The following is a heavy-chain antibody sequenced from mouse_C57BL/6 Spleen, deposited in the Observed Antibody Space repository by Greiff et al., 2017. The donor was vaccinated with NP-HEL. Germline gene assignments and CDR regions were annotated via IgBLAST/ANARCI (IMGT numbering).Heavy chain of an antibody. V-gene: IGHV1-76*01. CDR2: IYPGSGNT. J-gene: IGHJ1*03. D-gene: IGHD1-1*01. CDR3: ARGVITTVVAHFDV. Sequence: QVQLKQSGAELVRPGASVKLSCKASGYTFTDYYINWVKQRPGQGLEWIARIYPGSGNTYYNEKFKGKATLTAEKSSSTAYMQLSSLTSEDSAVYFCARGVITTVVAHFDVWGTGTTVTVSS. CDR1: GYTFTDYY.